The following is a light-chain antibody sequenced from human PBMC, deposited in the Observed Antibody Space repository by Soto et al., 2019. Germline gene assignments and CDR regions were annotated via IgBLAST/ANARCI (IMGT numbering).Light chain of an antibody. J-gene: IGKJ2*01. CDR2: DAS. Sequence: DIQMTQSPSSLSASVGDRVTITCRASQSISSYLNWYQQKPGKAPKFLIYDASTLQSGVPSRFSGSGSGTDFTLTISSLQPEDFATYYCQQSYRSPYTFGQGTKLEIK. CDR1: QSISSY. V-gene: IGKV1-39*01. CDR3: QQSYRSPYT.